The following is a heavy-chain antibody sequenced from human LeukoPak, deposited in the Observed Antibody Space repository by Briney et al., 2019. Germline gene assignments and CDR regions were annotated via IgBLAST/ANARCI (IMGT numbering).Heavy chain of an antibody. CDR1: GGSISTYY. V-gene: IGHV4-4*07. J-gene: IGHJ4*02. D-gene: IGHD3-22*01. CDR3: ARTHDSSGSYSHFDY. CDR2: IYTSRVT. Sequence: PSETLSLTCTVSGGSISTYYWSWIRQPAGKGLEWIGRIYTSRVTNYNPSLKSRVTVSVDTSKNQFSLRLSSVTAADTAVYYCARTHDSSGSYSHFDYWGQGTLVTVSS.